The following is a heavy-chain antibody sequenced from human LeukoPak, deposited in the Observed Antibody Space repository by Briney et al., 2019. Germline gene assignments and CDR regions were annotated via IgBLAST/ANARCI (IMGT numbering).Heavy chain of an antibody. CDR2: INHSGST. V-gene: IGHV4-39*07. J-gene: IGHJ5*02. Sequence: PSETLSLTCTVSGGSISSGDYSWSWIRQPPGKGLEWIGEINHSGSTNYNPSLKGRVTISVDTSKNQFSLKLSSVTAADTAVYYCARGGVGYCSSTSCHLRPNWFDPWGQGTLVTVSS. CDR1: GGSISSGDYS. CDR3: ARGGVGYCSSTSCHLRPNWFDP. D-gene: IGHD2-2*01.